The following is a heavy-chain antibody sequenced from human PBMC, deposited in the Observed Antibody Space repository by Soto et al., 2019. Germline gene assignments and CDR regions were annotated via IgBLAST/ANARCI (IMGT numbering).Heavy chain of an antibody. J-gene: IGHJ5*02. V-gene: IGHV1-69*13. CDR1: GGTFSSYA. Sequence: SVKVSCKASGGTFSSYAISWVRQAPGQGLEWMGGIIPIFGTANYAQKLQGRVTITADESTSTAYMELSSLRSEDTAVYYCASGGFGYNWFDPWGQGTLVTVSS. D-gene: IGHD3-10*01. CDR2: IIPIFGTA. CDR3: ASGGFGYNWFDP.